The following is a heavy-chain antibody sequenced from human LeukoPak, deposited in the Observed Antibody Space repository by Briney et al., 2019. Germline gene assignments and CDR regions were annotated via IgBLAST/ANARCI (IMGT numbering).Heavy chain of an antibody. Sequence: SETLSLTCAVYGGSFSGYYWSWIRQPPGKGLEWIGEINHSGSTNYNPSLKSRVTISVDTSKNQFPLKLSSVTAADTAVYYCARKTTVTTTFDPWGQGTLVTVSS. CDR2: INHSGST. CDR1: GGSFSGYY. V-gene: IGHV4-34*01. J-gene: IGHJ5*02. D-gene: IGHD4-17*01. CDR3: ARKTTVTTTFDP.